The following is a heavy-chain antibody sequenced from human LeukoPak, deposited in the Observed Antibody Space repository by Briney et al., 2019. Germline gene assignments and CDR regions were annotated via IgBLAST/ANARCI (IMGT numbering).Heavy chain of an antibody. J-gene: IGHJ5*02. D-gene: IGHD2-15*01. V-gene: IGHV4-30-4*01. CDR3: ARGCNCSGGSCTGWFDP. CDR2: IYYSGST. CDR1: GGSISSGGYY. Sequence: SQTLSLTCTVSGGSISSGGYYWSWIRQPPGKGLEWIGYIYYSGSTYYNPSLKSRVTISVDTSRNQFSLKLSSVTAADTAVYYCARGCNCSGGSCTGWFDPWGQGTLVTVSS.